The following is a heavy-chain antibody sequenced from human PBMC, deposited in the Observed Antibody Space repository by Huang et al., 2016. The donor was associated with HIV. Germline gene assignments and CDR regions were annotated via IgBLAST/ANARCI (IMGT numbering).Heavy chain of an antibody. CDR3: AKQAPYGTTWYGGSDY. Sequence: EVQLLESGGGLLQPGGSLRLSCAASGFTFSSYAMTWVRQTPGKGLEWVSTITDAGPTYYADSVKGRFTISRDNSKNTLYIQMNSLRAEDTALYYCAKQAPYGTTWYGGSDYWGQGTLVTVSS. CDR1: GFTFSSYA. D-gene: IGHD6-13*01. V-gene: IGHV3-23*01. J-gene: IGHJ4*02. CDR2: ITDAGPT.